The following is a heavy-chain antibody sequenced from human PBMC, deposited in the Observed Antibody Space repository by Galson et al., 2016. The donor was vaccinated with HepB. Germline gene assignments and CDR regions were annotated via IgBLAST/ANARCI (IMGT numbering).Heavy chain of an antibody. Sequence: SLRLSCAASGFTFSSYWMHWVRQAPGKGLVWVSRVNSDGSGTGYADSVKGRFTISRDNAKNMLFLQMNSLKVEDPAVYYCARSYVPGSDRKNYYMDVWGRGTTVTVSS. J-gene: IGHJ6*03. D-gene: IGHD3-16*01. V-gene: IGHV3-74*01. CDR3: ARSYVPGSDRKNYYMDV. CDR2: VNSDGSGT. CDR1: GFTFSSYW.